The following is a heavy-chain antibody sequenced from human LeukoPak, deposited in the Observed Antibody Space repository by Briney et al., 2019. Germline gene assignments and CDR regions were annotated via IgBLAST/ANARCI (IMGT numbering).Heavy chain of an antibody. Sequence: GGSLRLSCAASGLTVSKNYMSWVRQAPGKGLEWVSCISSSSSYIYYANSVKGRFTISRDNSKNTLYLQMNSLRAEDTAVYYCARRAGAYSHPYDYWGQGTLVTVSS. J-gene: IGHJ4*02. D-gene: IGHD4/OR15-4a*01. CDR3: ARRAGAYSHPYDY. V-gene: IGHV3-21*04. CDR1: GLTVSKNY. CDR2: ISSSSSYI.